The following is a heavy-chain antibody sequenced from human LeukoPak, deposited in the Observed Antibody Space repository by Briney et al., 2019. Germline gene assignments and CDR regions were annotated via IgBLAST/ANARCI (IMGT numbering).Heavy chain of an antibody. CDR1: GFTVSSNY. J-gene: IGHJ3*02. D-gene: IGHD2-21*02. CDR2: MYSGGNT. CDR3: ARRMVTIDDHDAFDI. Sequence: GGSLRLSCAASGFTVSSNYMNWGRQAPGKGLEWVSVMYSGGNTYYGDSVKGRFTISRDTSKNTVYLQMSSLRAEDTAVYYCARRMVTIDDHDAFDIWGQGTMVTVSS. V-gene: IGHV3-66*04.